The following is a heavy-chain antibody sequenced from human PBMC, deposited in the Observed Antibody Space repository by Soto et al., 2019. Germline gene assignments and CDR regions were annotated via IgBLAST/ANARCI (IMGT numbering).Heavy chain of an antibody. J-gene: IGHJ6*03. CDR1: GFTVSSNY. D-gene: IGHD3-22*01. V-gene: IGHV3-66*01. CDR3: ARDKGLLVAYYYYYYMDV. CDR2: IYSGGST. Sequence: EVQLVESGGGLVQPGGSLRLSCAASGFTVSSNYMSWVRQAPGKGLEWVSVIYSGGSTYYADSVKGRFTISRDNSKNTLYLQMNSLRAEDTAVYYCARDKGLLVAYYYYYYMDVWGKGTTVTVSS.